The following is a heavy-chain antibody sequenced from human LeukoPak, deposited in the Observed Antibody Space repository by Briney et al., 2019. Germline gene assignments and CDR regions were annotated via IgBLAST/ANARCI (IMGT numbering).Heavy chain of an antibody. CDR2: INPNSGGT. D-gene: IGHD2-15*01. Sequence: ASVKVSCKASRYTLTGYFMHGGRQAPGRGVGWVGWINPNSGGTHYAQKFQGRVTMTRDTSIRTAYMALSRLMSDDTAVYYCAREPYCIGGSCGGYYYYYMDVWGKGTTVTVSS. J-gene: IGHJ6*03. CDR3: AREPYCIGGSCGGYYYYYMDV. CDR1: RYTLTGYF. V-gene: IGHV1-2*02.